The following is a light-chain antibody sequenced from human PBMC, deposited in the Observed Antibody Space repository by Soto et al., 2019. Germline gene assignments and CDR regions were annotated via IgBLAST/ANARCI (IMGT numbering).Light chain of an antibody. CDR3: CSYVGIRNFV. CDR1: SSDIGGFDL. CDR2: EVN. V-gene: IGLV2-23*02. Sequence: QSALTQPDSLSGSPGQSITISCTGSSSDIGGFDLVSWYQQHPGKAPKLLLYEVNKRPSGVSNRFSGSKSGNTASPTISGLQAVDEAYYYCCSYVGIRNFVFGGGTKVTVL. J-gene: IGLJ2*01.